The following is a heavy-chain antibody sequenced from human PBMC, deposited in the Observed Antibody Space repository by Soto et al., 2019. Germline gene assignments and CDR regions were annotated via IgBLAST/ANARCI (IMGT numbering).Heavy chain of an antibody. CDR1: GGSISSGGYY. V-gene: IGHV4-31*03. CDR3: ARERVDCSSTSCLRFDP. D-gene: IGHD2-2*01. J-gene: IGHJ5*02. CDR2: IYYSGST. Sequence: QVQLQESGPGLVKPSQTLSLTCTVSGGSISSGGYYWSWIRQHPGKGLEWIGYIYYSGSTNYNPSLKSRVTISVDTSKNQFSLKLSSVIAADTAVYYCARERVDCSSTSCLRFDPWGQGTLVTVSS.